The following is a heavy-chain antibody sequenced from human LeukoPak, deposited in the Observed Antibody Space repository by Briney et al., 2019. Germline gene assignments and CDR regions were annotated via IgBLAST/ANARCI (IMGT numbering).Heavy chain of an antibody. CDR1: GDSFSSHY. V-gene: IGHV4-59*11. Sequence: SETLSLTYAVSGDSFSSHYWTWLRQPPGRGLEWLGYISYIGTTNYNPSLKSRVTISIDTSKNQFSLKLSSVTTADTAVYYCARDLVTVTKGFDIWGLGTMVSVSS. D-gene: IGHD4-17*01. CDR3: ARDLVTVTKGFDI. J-gene: IGHJ3*02. CDR2: ISYIGTT.